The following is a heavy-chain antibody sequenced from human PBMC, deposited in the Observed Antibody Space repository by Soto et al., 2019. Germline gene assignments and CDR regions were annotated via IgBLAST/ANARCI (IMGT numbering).Heavy chain of an antibody. Sequence: QVQLVESGGGVVQPGRSLRLSCAASGFTFSSYGMHWVRQAPGKGLEWVAVIWYDGSNKYYADSVKGRFTISRDNSKNTLYLQMNSLRAEDTAVYYCAREGYQYSYGKKPFDYCGQGTLVTVSS. V-gene: IGHV3-33*01. CDR1: GFTFSSYG. CDR2: IWYDGSNK. CDR3: AREGYQYSYGKKPFDY. D-gene: IGHD5-18*01. J-gene: IGHJ4*02.